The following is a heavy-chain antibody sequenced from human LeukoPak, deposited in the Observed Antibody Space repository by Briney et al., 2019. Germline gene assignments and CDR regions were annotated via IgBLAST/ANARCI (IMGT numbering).Heavy chain of an antibody. D-gene: IGHD2-2*01. V-gene: IGHV3-48*03. J-gene: IGHJ3*02. CDR1: GFTFSSYE. CDR2: ISSSGSTI. CDR3: ARGGDCSSTSCFPYDAFDI. Sequence: GGSLRLSCAASGFTFSSYEMNWVRQVPGKGLEWVSYISSSGSTIYYADSVKGRFTISRDNAKNSLYLQMNSLRAEDTAVYYCARGGDCSSTSCFPYDAFDIWGQGTMVTVSS.